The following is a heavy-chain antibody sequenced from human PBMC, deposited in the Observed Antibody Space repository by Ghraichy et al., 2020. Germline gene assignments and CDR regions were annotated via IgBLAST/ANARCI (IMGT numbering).Heavy chain of an antibody. CDR3: AKLQRGRIHLWSVQYYFDY. CDR1: RFTFSSYS. V-gene: IGHV3-23*01. Sequence: GGSLRLSCAASRFTFSSYSMTWVRQAPGKGLEWVSTISGSGDNTYYADSVKGRFTISRDNSKNTLYLQMNSLRAEDTAVYYCAKLQRGRIHLWSVQYYFDYWGQGTLVTVSS. J-gene: IGHJ4*02. CDR2: ISGSGDNT. D-gene: IGHD5-18*01.